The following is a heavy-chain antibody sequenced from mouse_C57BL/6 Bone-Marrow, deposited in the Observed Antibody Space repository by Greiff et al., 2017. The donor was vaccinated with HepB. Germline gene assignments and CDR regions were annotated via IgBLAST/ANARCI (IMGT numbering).Heavy chain of an antibody. CDR1: GYTFTSYW. CDR2: IYPGSGST. J-gene: IGHJ3*01. Sequence: QVQLQQPGAELVKPGASVKMSCKASGYTFTSYWITWVKQRPGQGLEWIGDIYPGSGSTNYNEKFKSKATLTIDTSSSTADMQLSSRTSEDSAVYDCARRGLRSSYWGQGTLVTVSA. V-gene: IGHV1-55*01. CDR3: ARRGLRSSY. D-gene: IGHD1-1*01.